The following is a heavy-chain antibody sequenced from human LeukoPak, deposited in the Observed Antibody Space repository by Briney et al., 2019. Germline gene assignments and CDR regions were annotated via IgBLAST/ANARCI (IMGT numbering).Heavy chain of an antibody. J-gene: IGHJ4*02. CDR1: GFTFSSYW. V-gene: IGHV3-7*01. CDR3: ARDVLRFGELLPGY. CDR2: IKQDGSEK. Sequence: WGSLRLSCAASGFTFSSYWMSWVRQAPGKGLEWVANIKQDGSEKYYVDSVKGRFTISRDNAKNSLYLQMNSLRAEDTAVYYCARDVLRFGELLPGYWGQGTLVTVSS. D-gene: IGHD3-10*01.